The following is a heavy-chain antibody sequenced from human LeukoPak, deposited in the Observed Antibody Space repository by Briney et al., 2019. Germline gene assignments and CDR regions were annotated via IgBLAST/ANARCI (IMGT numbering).Heavy chain of an antibody. CDR3: ARDTTLDEGSSRYGFDY. CDR2: VYNGGT. V-gene: IGHV4-59*01. Sequence: KSSETLSLTCSVSGGSFSRYSRNWIRQPPGKRLEWIGYVYNGGTNYNPSLKSRVTMSVDTSKKRFSLTLTSVNAADTAVYYCARDTTLDEGSSRYGFDYWGQGTLVTVSP. D-gene: IGHD6-13*01. CDR1: GGSFSRYS. J-gene: IGHJ4*02.